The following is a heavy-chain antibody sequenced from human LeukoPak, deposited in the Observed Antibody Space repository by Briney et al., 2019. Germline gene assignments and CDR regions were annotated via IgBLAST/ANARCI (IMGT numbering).Heavy chain of an antibody. CDR1: GFTFSSYA. CDR2: ISGSGGST. V-gene: IGHV3-23*01. CDR3: ARASPKALWSGYPFQH. D-gene: IGHD3-3*01. Sequence: GESLRLSCAASGFTFSSYAMSWVRQAPGKGLEWVSAISGSGGSTYYADSVKGRFTISRDNSKNTLYLQMNSLRAEDTAVYYCARASPKALWSGYPFQHWGQGTLVTVSS. J-gene: IGHJ1*01.